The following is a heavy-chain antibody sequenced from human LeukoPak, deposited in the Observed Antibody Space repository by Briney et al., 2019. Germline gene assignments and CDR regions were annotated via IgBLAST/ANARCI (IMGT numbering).Heavy chain of an antibody. Sequence: PSETLSLTCAVYGGSFSGYYWSWIRQPPGKGLEWIGEINHSGSTNYNPSLKSRVTISVDTSKNQFSLKLSSVTAADTAVYYCAREYYYGSGSYYKYWGQGTLVTVSS. CDR3: AREYYYGSGSYYKY. D-gene: IGHD3-10*01. J-gene: IGHJ4*02. CDR2: INHSGST. CDR1: GGSFSGYY. V-gene: IGHV4-34*01.